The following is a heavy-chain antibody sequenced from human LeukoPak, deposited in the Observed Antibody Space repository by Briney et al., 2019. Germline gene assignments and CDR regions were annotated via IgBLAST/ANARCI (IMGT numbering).Heavy chain of an antibody. J-gene: IGHJ4*02. D-gene: IGHD1-7*01. CDR3: ARDRGTLPGYFDY. CDR1: GFTFSNYA. V-gene: IGHV3-64*01. CDR2: ISSNGGST. Sequence: GGSLRLSCAASGFTFSNYAMHWVRQAPGKGLEYVSTISSNGGSTYYANSVKGRFTISRDNSKNTLYLQMGSLRAEGMAVYYCARDRGTLPGYFDYWGQGTLVTVSS.